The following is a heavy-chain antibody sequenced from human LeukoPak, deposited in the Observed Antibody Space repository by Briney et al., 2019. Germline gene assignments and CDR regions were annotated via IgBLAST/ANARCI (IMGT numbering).Heavy chain of an antibody. CDR3: AKMEKDIVVVPAAICAFDI. CDR1: GFTFSSYA. Sequence: GGSLRLSCAASGFTFSSYAMSWVRQAPGKGLEWVSAISGSGGSTYYADSVKGRFIISRDNSKNTLYLQMNSLRAEDTAVYYCAKMEKDIVVVPAAICAFDIWGQGTMVTVSS. CDR2: ISGSGGST. V-gene: IGHV3-23*01. J-gene: IGHJ3*02. D-gene: IGHD2-2*01.